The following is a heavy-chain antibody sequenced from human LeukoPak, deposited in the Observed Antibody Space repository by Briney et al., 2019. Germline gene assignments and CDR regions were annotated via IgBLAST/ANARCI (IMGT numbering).Heavy chain of an antibody. CDR2: INPNSGGT. J-gene: IGHJ4*02. CDR3: ARASGYSYGQR. Sequence: ASVKVSCKASGYTFTGYYIHWVRQAPGQGLEWMGWINPNSGGTNYAQKFQGRVTMTRDTSISIAYMELSRLRSDDTAVYYCARASGYSYGQRWGQGTLVTVSS. V-gene: IGHV1-2*02. CDR1: GYTFTGYY. D-gene: IGHD5-18*01.